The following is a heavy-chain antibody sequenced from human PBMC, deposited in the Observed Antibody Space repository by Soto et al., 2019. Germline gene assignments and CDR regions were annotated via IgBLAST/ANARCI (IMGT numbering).Heavy chain of an antibody. D-gene: IGHD3-10*01. J-gene: IGHJ5*02. V-gene: IGHV3-23*01. CDR1: GFTFSSYS. CDR2: ITGGGDET. CDR3: AKLPDRNFWAFGSGHPFDH. Sequence: GGSLRLSCAASGFTFSSYSMNWVRQAPGKGLEWVSAITGGGDETFYADSVKGRFTISRDNSRNTLYLQMNRLTAEDTAKYYCAKLPDRNFWAFGSGHPFDHWGLGTLVTVSS.